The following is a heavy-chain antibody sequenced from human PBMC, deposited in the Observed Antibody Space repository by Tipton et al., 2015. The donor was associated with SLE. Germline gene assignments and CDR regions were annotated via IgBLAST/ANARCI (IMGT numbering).Heavy chain of an antibody. CDR3: ARLGHDSDT. J-gene: IGHJ5*02. CDR1: GGSISSYY. D-gene: IGHD3-3*01. Sequence: TLSLTCTVSGGSISSYYWSWIRQPPGKGLEWIGYIYYSGSTNYNPSLKSRVTISVDTSKNQFSLKLSSVTAADTAVYYCARLGHDSDTWGQGTLVTVSS. V-gene: IGHV4-59*08. CDR2: IYYSGST.